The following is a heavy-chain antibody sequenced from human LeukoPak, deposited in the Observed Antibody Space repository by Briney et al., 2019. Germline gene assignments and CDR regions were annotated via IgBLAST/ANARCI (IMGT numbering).Heavy chain of an antibody. V-gene: IGHV1-2*02. Sequence: ASVKVSCKASGYTFSGYYMHWVRQAPGQGLEWMGWINPNSGGTNYAQKFQGRVTMTRDTSITTAYMELSRRRSDDTAVYYCASADPSMVRGVIYYYYGMDVWGQGTTVTVSS. D-gene: IGHD3-10*01. CDR3: ASADPSMVRGVIYYYYGMDV. CDR1: GYTFSGYY. CDR2: INPNSGGT. J-gene: IGHJ6*02.